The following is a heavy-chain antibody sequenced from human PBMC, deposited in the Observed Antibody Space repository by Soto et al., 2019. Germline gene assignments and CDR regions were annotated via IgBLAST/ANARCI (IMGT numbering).Heavy chain of an antibody. CDR3: AKEPYAVTRVRLDYYYGMDV. CDR2: ISGSGGST. D-gene: IGHD4-4*01. V-gene: IGHV3-23*01. J-gene: IGHJ6*02. Sequence: GGSLRLSCAASGFTFSSYAMSWVRQAPGKGLEWVSAISGSGGSTYYADSVKGRFTISRDNSKNTLYLQMNSLRAEDTAVYYCAKEPYAVTRVRLDYYYGMDVWGQGTTVTVSS. CDR1: GFTFSSYA.